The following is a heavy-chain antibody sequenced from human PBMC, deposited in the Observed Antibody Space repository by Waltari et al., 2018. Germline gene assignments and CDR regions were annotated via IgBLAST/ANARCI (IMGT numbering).Heavy chain of an antibody. CDR3: ARDPPGGSGSYAPDDY. CDR1: GGTFSSYA. V-gene: IGHV1-69*01. J-gene: IGHJ4*02. CDR2: ISPIFGTA. D-gene: IGHD3-10*01. Sequence: QVQLVQSGAEVKKPGSSVKVSCKASGGTFSSYAISWVRQAPGQGLEWMGGISPIFGTANYAQKFQGRVTITADESTSTAYMELSSLRSEDTAVYYCARDPPGGSGSYAPDDYWGQGTLVTVSS.